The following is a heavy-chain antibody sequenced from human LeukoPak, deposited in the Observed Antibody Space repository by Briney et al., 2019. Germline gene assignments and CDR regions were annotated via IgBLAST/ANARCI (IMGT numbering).Heavy chain of an antibody. CDR1: GGSISTYY. CDR3: ARETSVAEQTANWYYDL. V-gene: IGHV4-59*01. J-gene: IGHJ2*01. D-gene: IGHD2-21*02. CDR2: IYYRGAT. Sequence: SETLSLTCTVAGGSISTYYWSWIRQPPGKGLEWLGYIYYRGATQNNPSLKRRVPISLDSSKNQFSLNLDSVTAGDTSEYYCARETSVAEQTANWYYDLWGRGTVVTV.